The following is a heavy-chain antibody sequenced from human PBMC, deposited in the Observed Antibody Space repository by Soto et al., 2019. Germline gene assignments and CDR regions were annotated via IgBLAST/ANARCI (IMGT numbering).Heavy chain of an antibody. Sequence: QVQLVQSGGGVVQPGRSLRLSCAASGFSFSTYAMHWVRQAPGKGLEWVAVIWYDGSTKYYSDSVRGRFTISRDNSNKTLYLQMSSLGAEDTAVYYCARDYSGNYKVLFYLDFWGQGNLVTVSS. CDR3: ARDYSGNYKVLFYLDF. V-gene: IGHV3-33*01. CDR1: GFSFSTYA. J-gene: IGHJ4*02. CDR2: IWYDGSTK. D-gene: IGHD1-26*01.